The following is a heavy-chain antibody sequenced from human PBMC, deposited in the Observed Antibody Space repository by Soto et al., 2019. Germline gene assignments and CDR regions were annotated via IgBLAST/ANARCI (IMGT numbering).Heavy chain of an antibody. CDR2: VYHTRNT. J-gene: IGHJ4*02. Sequence: QVQLQESGPGLVKPSETLSLTCTVSGVSITPYYWTWIRHPPGKGLEWIGYVYHTRNTYYNPSLKSRVTISLDTSKNQVSLRLKSVTAADTAVYYCAREQYNWKLWGQGTLVTVSS. V-gene: IGHV4-59*01. D-gene: IGHD1-20*01. CDR3: AREQYNWKL. CDR1: GVSITPYY.